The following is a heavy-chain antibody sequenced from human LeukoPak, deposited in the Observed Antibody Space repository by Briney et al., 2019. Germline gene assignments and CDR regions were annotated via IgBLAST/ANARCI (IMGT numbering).Heavy chain of an antibody. CDR3: ARGPTDYYDSSGYYHTPYYYYMDV. J-gene: IGHJ6*03. V-gene: IGHV4-34*01. CDR1: GGSFSGYY. D-gene: IGHD3-22*01. Sequence: SETLSLTCAVYGGSFSGYYWSWIRQPPGKGLEWIGEINHSGSTNYNPSLKSRATISVDTSKNQFSLKLSSVTAADTAVYYCARGPTDYYDSSGYYHTPYYYYMDVWGKGTTVTVSS. CDR2: INHSGST.